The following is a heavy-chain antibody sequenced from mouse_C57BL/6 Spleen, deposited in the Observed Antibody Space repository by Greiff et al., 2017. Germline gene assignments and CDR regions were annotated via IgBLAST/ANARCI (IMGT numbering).Heavy chain of an antibody. CDR2: IDPSDGYT. V-gene: IGHV1-59*01. CDR1: GYTFTSYW. D-gene: IGHD1-1*01. CDR3: AGGSDY. J-gene: IGHJ2*01. Sequence: QVQLQQPGAELVRPGTSVKLSCKASGYTFTSYWMHWVKQRPGQGLEWIGVIDPSDGYTNYKQKFKGKATLTVDTSSSPAYMQLSSLTSEDSAVYYCAGGSDYWGQGTTLTVSS.